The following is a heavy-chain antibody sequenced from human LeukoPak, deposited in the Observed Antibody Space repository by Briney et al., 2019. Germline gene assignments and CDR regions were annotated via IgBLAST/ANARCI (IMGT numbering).Heavy chain of an antibody. Sequence: RGESLKISCKGSGYSFTSYWIGWVRPSPGKGPEWRGIMYPGDSDTRYSPSFQGQVTISADKSISTVYLQWSSLKASDTAMYYCARQRSYPDYFDYWGQGTLVTVSS. CDR1: GYSFTSYW. CDR3: ARQRSYPDYFDY. CDR2: MYPGDSDT. J-gene: IGHJ4*02. D-gene: IGHD1-26*01. V-gene: IGHV5-51*01.